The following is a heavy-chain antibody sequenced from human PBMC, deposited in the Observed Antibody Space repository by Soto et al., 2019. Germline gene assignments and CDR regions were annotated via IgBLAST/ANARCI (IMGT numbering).Heavy chain of an antibody. V-gene: IGHV5-10-1*01. CDR1: GYSFTSYW. CDR2: IDPSDSYT. D-gene: IGHD5-18*01. J-gene: IGHJ6*04. CDR3: ARHQIQGDYYYYGTDL. Sequence: PGESLKISCKGSGYSFTSYWISCVRQMPGKGLEWMGRIDPSDSYTNYSPSFQGHVTISADKSISTAYLQWSSLKASDTAMYYCARHQIQGDYYYYGTDLWGKGTTVTV.